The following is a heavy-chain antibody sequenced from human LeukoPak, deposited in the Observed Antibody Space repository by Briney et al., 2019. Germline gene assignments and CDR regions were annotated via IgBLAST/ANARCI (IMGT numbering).Heavy chain of an antibody. CDR3: ARDRPRVGLDY. D-gene: IGHD2-2*01. V-gene: IGHV3-48*03. Sequence: GGSLRLSCAASGFTFSSYEMNWVRQAPGKGLEWVSYISISGSTIHYADSVKGRFTISRNNAKNALYLQMNSLRAGDMAVYYCARDRPRVGLDYWGQGTLVTVSS. CDR2: ISISGSTI. CDR1: GFTFSSYE. J-gene: IGHJ4*02.